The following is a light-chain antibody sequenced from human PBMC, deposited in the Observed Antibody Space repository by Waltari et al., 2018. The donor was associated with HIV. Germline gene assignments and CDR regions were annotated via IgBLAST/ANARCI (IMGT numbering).Light chain of an antibody. V-gene: IGKV1-5*01. J-gene: IGKJ2*01. Sequence: DIQMTQSPFTLSASVGDRVTITCRASQSINNWLSCYQQKPVEAPKLLIYEASTLQSGVTSMFSGSGSGTEFTLTISSLQPDDFATFYCQQYKTYSYTFGQGTKLEIK. CDR3: QQYKTYSYT. CDR1: QSINNW. CDR2: EAS.